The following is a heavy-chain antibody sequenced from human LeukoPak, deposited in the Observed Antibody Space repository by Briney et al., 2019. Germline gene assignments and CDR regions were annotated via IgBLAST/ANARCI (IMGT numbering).Heavy chain of an antibody. CDR1: GYTFTSYG. CDR3: ARNLKAVAGRGPPNFDY. V-gene: IGHV1-69*04. Sequence: KISCKGSGYTFTSYGISWVRQAPGQGLEWMGRIIPILGIANYAQKFQGRVTITADKSTSTAYMELSSLRSEDTAVYYCARNLKAVAGRGPPNFDYWGQGTLVTVSS. D-gene: IGHD6-19*01. CDR2: IIPILGIA. J-gene: IGHJ4*02.